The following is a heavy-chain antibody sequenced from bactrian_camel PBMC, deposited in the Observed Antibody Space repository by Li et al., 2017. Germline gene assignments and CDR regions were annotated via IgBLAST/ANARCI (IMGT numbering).Heavy chain of an antibody. J-gene: IGHJ4*01. CDR3: AADLGPPLRVFDQRDY. Sequence: VQLVESGGGSVQPGGSLRLSCTATGFTFEDVHAAWYRQAPGRRCELVSAFYRDGDTYYSRSVKGRFTISLDTAKSTLYLQMDRLKTEDTAVYYCAADLGPPLRVFDQRDYWGQGTQVTVS. V-gene: IGHV3-1*01. D-gene: IGHD5*01. CDR2: FYRDGDT. CDR1: GFTFEDVH.